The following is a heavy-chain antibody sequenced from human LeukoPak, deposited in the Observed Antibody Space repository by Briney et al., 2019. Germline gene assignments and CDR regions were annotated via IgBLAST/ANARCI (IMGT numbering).Heavy chain of an antibody. Sequence: SGGSLRLSCTASGFPFSSYAMSWVRQAPGKGLEWVSAISGSGGSTYYADSVKGRFTISRDNAKKTVNLQMNSLRAEDTAIYYCARGHFGLDVWGQGTTVTVSS. CDR2: ISGSGGST. CDR1: GFPFSSYA. J-gene: IGHJ6*02. CDR3: ARGHFGLDV. V-gene: IGHV3-23*01.